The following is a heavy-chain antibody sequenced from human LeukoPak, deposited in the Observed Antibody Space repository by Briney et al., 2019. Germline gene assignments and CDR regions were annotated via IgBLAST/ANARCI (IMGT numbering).Heavy chain of an antibody. Sequence: SVKVSCKASGGTFSSYAISWVRQAPGQGLEWMGGIIPIFGTANYAQKFQGRVTLTTDESTSTAYMELNSLRSEDTAVYYCASLLESVSGFNMDVWGKGTTVTVSS. D-gene: IGHD3-22*01. J-gene: IGHJ6*03. CDR3: ASLLESVSGFNMDV. CDR2: IIPIFGTA. CDR1: GGTFSSYA. V-gene: IGHV1-69*05.